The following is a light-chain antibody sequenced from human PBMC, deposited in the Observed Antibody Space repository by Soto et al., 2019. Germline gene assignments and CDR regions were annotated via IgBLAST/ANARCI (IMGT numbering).Light chain of an antibody. V-gene: IGKV1-12*01. J-gene: IGKJ4*01. Sequence: IQMTQSPSSVSASVGDSVTITCRASQLISSWLAWYQVKPGKAPKLLIYCASNRESGVPSRFSGSESGLLFTLTINSPQPKDSSTYYCQQASSFPLTFGGGTTVEI. CDR2: CAS. CDR3: QQASSFPLT. CDR1: QLISSW.